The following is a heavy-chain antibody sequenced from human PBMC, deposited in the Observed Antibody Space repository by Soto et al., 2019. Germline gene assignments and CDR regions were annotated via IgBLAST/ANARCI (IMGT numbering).Heavy chain of an antibody. J-gene: IGHJ6*02. D-gene: IGHD6-13*01. CDR1: GYTFTSYD. V-gene: IGHV1-8*01. CDR3: ARGSVRGYSSSWYYYYYGMDV. CDR2: MNPNSGNT. Sequence: ASVKVSCKASGYTFTSYDINWVRQATGQGLEWMGWMNPNSGNTGYAQKFQGRVTMTRNTSISTAYMELSSLRSEDTAVYYCARGSVRGYSSSWYYYYYGMDVWGQVTTGTVSS.